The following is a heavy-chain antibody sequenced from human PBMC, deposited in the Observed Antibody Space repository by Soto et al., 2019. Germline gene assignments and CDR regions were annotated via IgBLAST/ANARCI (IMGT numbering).Heavy chain of an antibody. J-gene: IGHJ6*02. V-gene: IGHV4-31*03. CDR1: GGSISSGGYY. Sequence: QVQLQESGPGLVKPSQTLSLTCTVSGGSISSGGYYWSWIRQHPGKGLEWIGYIYYSGSTYYNPSLKSRVTISVDTSKNQFSLKLSSVTAADTAVYYCARDERRHDSSGYYDYYYYYGMDVWGQGTTVTVSS. CDR2: IYYSGST. D-gene: IGHD3-22*01. CDR3: ARDERRHDSSGYYDYYYYYGMDV.